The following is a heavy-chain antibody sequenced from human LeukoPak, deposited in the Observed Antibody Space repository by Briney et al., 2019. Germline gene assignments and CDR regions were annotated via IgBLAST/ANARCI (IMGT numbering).Heavy chain of an antibody. D-gene: IGHD2-2*01. CDR1: GFTLSSFR. V-gene: IGHV3-23*01. CDR2: IIDSGVT. Sequence: GGSLRLSCAASGFTLSSFRMSWVRQAPGKGLEWVSRIIDSGVTRYADSVKGRFTISRDNSKNTLYLQMNSLRAEDTATYYCAKSPDCGSISCYWFDPWGQGTLVTVSS. J-gene: IGHJ5*02. CDR3: AKSPDCGSISCYWFDP.